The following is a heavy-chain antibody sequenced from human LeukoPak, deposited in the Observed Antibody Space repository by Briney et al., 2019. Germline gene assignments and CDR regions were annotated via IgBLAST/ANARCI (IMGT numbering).Heavy chain of an antibody. D-gene: IGHD6-13*01. CDR1: GYTFTSYD. CDR3: ARSDSSSWYGYGMDV. V-gene: IGHV1-8*01. J-gene: IGHJ6*02. Sequence: ASVKVSCKASGYTFTSYDINWVRQATGQGLEWMGWMNPNSGSTGYAQKFQGRVTMTRNTSISTAYMELSSLRSEDTAVYYCARSDSSSWYGYGMDVWGQGTTVTVSS. CDR2: MNPNSGST.